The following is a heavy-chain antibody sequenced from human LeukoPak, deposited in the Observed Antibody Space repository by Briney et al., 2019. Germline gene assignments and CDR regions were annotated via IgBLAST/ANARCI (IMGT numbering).Heavy chain of an antibody. Sequence: GGSLRLSCAASGFTFSSYEMNWVRQAPGKGLEWVSYISSSGSTIYYADSVTGRFTISRDNAKNSLYLQMNSLRAEDTAVYYCARDRDYYDSSGYYAHYLDYWGQGTLVTVSS. CDR1: GFTFSSYE. CDR2: ISSSGSTI. J-gene: IGHJ4*02. V-gene: IGHV3-48*03. CDR3: ARDRDYYDSSGYYAHYLDY. D-gene: IGHD3-22*01.